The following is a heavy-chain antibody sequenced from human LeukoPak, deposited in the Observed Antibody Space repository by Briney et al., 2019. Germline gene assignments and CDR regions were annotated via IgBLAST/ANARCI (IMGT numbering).Heavy chain of an antibody. Sequence: GGSLRPSCTVSGFIVSGYWMTWVRQAPGKGLEWVANIKQDGSEKNYVDCVKGRFTISRDNAENSLFLQMNSLRVEDTAVYYCAREWQGGIAAAGTRIEGDYWGQGTLVAVSS. CDR2: IKQDGSEK. CDR3: AREWQGGIAAAGTRIEGDY. V-gene: IGHV3-7*01. J-gene: IGHJ4*02. D-gene: IGHD6-13*01. CDR1: GFIVSGYW.